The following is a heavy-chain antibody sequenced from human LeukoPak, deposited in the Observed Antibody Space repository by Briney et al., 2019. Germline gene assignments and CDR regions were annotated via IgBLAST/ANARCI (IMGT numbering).Heavy chain of an antibody. D-gene: IGHD6-13*01. Sequence: ASLNVSCKASVYTLTGYYIHWVRQAPGQGLEWMGWINPNGGGADYAQKFQGRVTMTRDTSINTAYMELSRLKSDDTAVYYCARVRGPAAALHFEFWGQGTLVTVSS. J-gene: IGHJ4*02. CDR1: VYTLTGYY. V-gene: IGHV1-2*02. CDR3: ARVRGPAAALHFEF. CDR2: INPNGGGA.